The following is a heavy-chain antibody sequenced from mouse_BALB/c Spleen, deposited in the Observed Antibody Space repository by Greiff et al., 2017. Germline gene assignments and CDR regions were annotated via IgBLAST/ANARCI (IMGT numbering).Heavy chain of an antibody. CDR2: INPSTGYT. CDR3: ARDMIKGAWFAY. V-gene: IGHV1-7*01. CDR1: GYTFTSYW. J-gene: IGHJ3*01. Sequence: VKLVESGAELAKPGASVKMSCKASGYTFTSYWMHWVKQRPGQGLEWIGYINPSTGYTEYNQKFKDKATLTADKSSSTAYMQLSSLTSEDSAVYYCARDMIKGAWFAYWGQGTLVTVSA. D-gene: IGHD2-4*01.